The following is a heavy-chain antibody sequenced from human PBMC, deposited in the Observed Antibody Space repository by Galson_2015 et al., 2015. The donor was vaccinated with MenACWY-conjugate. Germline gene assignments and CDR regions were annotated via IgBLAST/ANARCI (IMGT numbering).Heavy chain of an antibody. Sequence: SLRLSCAASGFSFSNYGIHWVRQAPGKGLEWVAVIWYDGSNKYYADSVKGRFTISRDNSKNTLYLQMNSLRAEDTAVYFCARDLEGTGGSYFDDYYYGMDV. CDR2: IWYDGSNK. V-gene: IGHV3-33*01. CDR1: GFSFSNYG. J-gene: IGHJ6*01. CDR3: ARDLEGTGGSYFDDYYYGMDV. D-gene: IGHD3-9*01.